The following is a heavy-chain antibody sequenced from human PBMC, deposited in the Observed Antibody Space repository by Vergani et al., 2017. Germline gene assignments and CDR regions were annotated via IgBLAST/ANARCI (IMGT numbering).Heavy chain of an antibody. D-gene: IGHD3-16*01. J-gene: IGHJ3*02. CDR1: GFSFPGYA. Sequence: DVQIVESGGGLVQPGGSLRLSCEASGFSFPGYAMSWVRQAPGKGLEWVSSISSSSSYIYYADSVKGRFTISRDNAKNSLYLQMNSLRAEDTAVYYCARDQIRKGWGYAFDIWGQGTMVTVSS. V-gene: IGHV3-21*01. CDR3: ARDQIRKGWGYAFDI. CDR2: ISSSSSYI.